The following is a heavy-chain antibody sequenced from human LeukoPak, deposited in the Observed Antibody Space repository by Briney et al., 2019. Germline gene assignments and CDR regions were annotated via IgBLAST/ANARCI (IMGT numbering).Heavy chain of an antibody. CDR1: GYTLTELS. Sequence: ASVKVSCKVSGYTLTELSMHWVRQAPGKGLEWMGGFDPEDGETIYAQKFQGRVTMTEDTSTDTAYMELSSLRSEDTAVYYCATGRGYGSGSQHAFDIWGQGIMVTVSS. CDR3: ATGRGYGSGSQHAFDI. V-gene: IGHV1-24*01. J-gene: IGHJ3*02. D-gene: IGHD3-10*01. CDR2: FDPEDGET.